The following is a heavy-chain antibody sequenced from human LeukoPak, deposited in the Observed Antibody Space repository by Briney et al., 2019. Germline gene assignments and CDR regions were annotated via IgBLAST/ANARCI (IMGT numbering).Heavy chain of an antibody. CDR2: FDPGDGET. D-gene: IGHD1-14*01. V-gene: IGHV1-24*01. J-gene: IGHJ4*02. CDR3: ATVGMGPRYYFDY. CDR1: GYTLTELS. Sequence: ASVKVSCKVSGYTLTELSMHWVRQAPGKGLEWMGGFDPGDGETIYAQKFQGRVTMTEDTSTDTAYMELSSLRSEDTAVYYCATVGMGPRYYFDYWGQGTLVTVSS.